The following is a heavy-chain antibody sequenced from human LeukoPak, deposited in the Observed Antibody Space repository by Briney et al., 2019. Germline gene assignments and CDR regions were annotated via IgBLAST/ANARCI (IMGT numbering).Heavy chain of an antibody. CDR3: ARGWVPAAMGY. D-gene: IGHD2-2*01. V-gene: IGHV3-48*03. CDR1: GFTFSSYE. Sequence: PGGSLRLSCAASGFTFSSYEMNWVRQAPGRGPEWVSYISSSGSTIYYADSVKGRFTISRVNAKNSLYLQMNSLRAEDTAVYYCARGWVPAAMGYWGQGTLVTVSS. CDR2: ISSSGSTI. J-gene: IGHJ4*02.